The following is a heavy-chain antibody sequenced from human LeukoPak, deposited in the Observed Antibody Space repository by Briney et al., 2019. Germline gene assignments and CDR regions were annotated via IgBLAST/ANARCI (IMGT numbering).Heavy chain of an antibody. D-gene: IGHD3-10*01. CDR3: ARCVGITMVRGVNYGMDV. CDR2: INAGNGNT. V-gene: IGHV1-3*01. CDR1: GYTFTSYA. Sequence: ASVNVSCKASGYTFTSYAMHWVRQAPGQRLEWVGWINAGNGNTKYSQKFQGRVTITRDTSASTAYMELSSLRSEDTAVYYCARCVGITMVRGVNYGMDVWGQGTTVTVSS. J-gene: IGHJ6*02.